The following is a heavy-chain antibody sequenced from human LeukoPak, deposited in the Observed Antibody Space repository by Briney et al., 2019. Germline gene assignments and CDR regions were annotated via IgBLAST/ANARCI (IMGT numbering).Heavy chain of an antibody. D-gene: IGHD6-19*01. CDR2: VWYDGTNK. CDR1: GFTSCSYG. CDR3: ARDPGVRWLVGFDY. Sequence: PGGSLRLSCAASGFTSCSYGRQWVRQAPGKGREWVADVWYDGTNKYYADSVKGRFTISRDNSKNTLYQQMNSLRAEDTAVYYCARDPGVRWLVGFDYWGQGTLVTVSS. J-gene: IGHJ4*02. V-gene: IGHV3-33*01.